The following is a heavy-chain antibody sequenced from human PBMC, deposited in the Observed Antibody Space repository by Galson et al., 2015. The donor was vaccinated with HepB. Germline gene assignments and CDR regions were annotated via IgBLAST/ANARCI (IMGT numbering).Heavy chain of an antibody. D-gene: IGHD6-19*01. CDR1: GFTFSTYA. J-gene: IGHJ4*02. CDR2: ISGSGGST. CDR3: AKKGGGSLYSSGRGIDY. V-gene: IGHV3-23*01. Sequence: SLRLSCAVSGFTFSTYAMSWVRQAPGKGLEWVSAISGSGGSTYYADSVKGRFTISRDNSKNTLYLQMNSLRAEDTAVYYCAKKGGGSLYSSGRGIDYWGQGTLVTVSS.